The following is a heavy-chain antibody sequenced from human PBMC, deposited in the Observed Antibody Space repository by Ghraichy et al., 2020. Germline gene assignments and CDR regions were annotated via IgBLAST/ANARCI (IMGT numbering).Heavy chain of an antibody. V-gene: IGHV3-7*01. J-gene: IGHJ4*02. CDR1: GFTFSSYW. D-gene: IGHD2/OR15-2a*01. CDR2: INQDGSEK. CDR3: AGQPHFVDY. Sequence: GGSLRLSCAASGFTFSSYWMSWVRQAPGKGLEWVANINQDGSEKYYVDSVKGRFTISRDNAKNSLFLQMNSLRAEDTAVYFCAGQPHFVDYWGQGTLGTVSS.